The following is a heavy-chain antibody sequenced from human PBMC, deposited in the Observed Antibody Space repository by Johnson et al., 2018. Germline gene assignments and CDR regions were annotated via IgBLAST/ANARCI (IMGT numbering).Heavy chain of an antibody. CDR1: GFTFSSYG. D-gene: IGHD1-26*01. J-gene: IGHJ1*01. Sequence: QVQLVQSGGGVVQPGRSLRLSCAASGFTFSSYGMHWVRQAPGKGLEWVAVISYDGSNKYYADSVKGRFTISRDNSKNTLYLQMNSLRAEETAVYYCGKEGVMEWEYYGPFQYWGPGTLVTVAS. CDR2: ISYDGSNK. V-gene: IGHV3-30*18. CDR3: GKEGVMEWEYYGPFQY.